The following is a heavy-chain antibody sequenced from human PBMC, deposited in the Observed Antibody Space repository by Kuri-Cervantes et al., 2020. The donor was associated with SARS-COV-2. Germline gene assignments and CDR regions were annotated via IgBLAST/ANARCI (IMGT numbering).Heavy chain of an antibody. Sequence: SETLSLTCTVSGGSISSSNYYWGWIRQPPGKGLEWIGSIYYSGSTYYNPSLKSRVTISVDTSKNQFSLKLSSVTAADTAVYYCARGAGYDFWSGYYEYCYFDLWGRGTLVTVSS. CDR3: ARGAGYDFWSGYYEYCYFDL. D-gene: IGHD3-3*01. CDR2: IYYSGST. CDR1: GGSISSSNYY. J-gene: IGHJ2*01. V-gene: IGHV4-39*07.